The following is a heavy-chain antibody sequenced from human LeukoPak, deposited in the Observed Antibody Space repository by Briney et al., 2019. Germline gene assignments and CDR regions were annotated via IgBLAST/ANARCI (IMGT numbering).Heavy chain of an antibody. CDR3: AISRDCSGTSCPGAFDI. CDR2: INNNGGST. V-gene: IGHV3-64*04. CDR1: GFTFSGYA. J-gene: IGHJ3*02. Sequence: PGGSLRLSCSASGFTFSGYAMHWVRQAPGKGLQYVSGINNNGGSTQYADSVKGRFTISRDNSKNTLYLQMNSLTAEDTAVYYCAISRDCSGTSCPGAFDIWGQGTMVTVSS. D-gene: IGHD2-2*01.